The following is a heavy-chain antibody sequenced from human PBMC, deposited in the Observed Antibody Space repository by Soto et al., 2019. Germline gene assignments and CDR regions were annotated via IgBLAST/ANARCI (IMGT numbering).Heavy chain of an antibody. CDR1: GYTFTNYA. D-gene: IGHD1-26*01. J-gene: IGHJ6*02. CDR2: INAGNGTT. CDR3: ASSATTADYYYGMDV. Sequence: QVQLVQSGAEEKKPGASVKVSCKASGYTFTNYAMHWVRQAPGQRLEWMRWINAGNGTTKYSQKFQGRVTITRDTSARTAYMQLSSLTSEDTAVYHCASSATTADYYYGMDVRGQGTTVTVSS. V-gene: IGHV1-3*05.